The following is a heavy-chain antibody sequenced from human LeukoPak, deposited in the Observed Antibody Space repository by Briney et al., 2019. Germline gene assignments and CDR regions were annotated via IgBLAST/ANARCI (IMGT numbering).Heavy chain of an antibody. D-gene: IGHD3-10*01. CDR1: GYTFTVQY. CDR3: ARGGSRSRRGDDAFDI. J-gene: IGHJ3*02. CDR2: ISAYNGNT. V-gene: IGHV1-18*01. Sequence: ASVKVSCKASGYTFTVQYIHWVRQAPGQGLEWMGWISAYNGNTELAQKFQGRVTLATDASTSTAYVELRSLTSDDTAVYFCARGGSRSRRGDDAFDIWGQGTMVTVSS.